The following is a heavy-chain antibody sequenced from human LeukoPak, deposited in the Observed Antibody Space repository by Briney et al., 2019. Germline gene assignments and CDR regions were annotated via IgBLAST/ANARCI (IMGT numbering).Heavy chain of an antibody. Sequence: SETLSLTCTVSGGSISSSSYYWGWIRQPPGKGLEWIGSIYYSGSTYYNPSLKSRVTISVDTSKNQFSLKLSSVTAADTAVYYCARDTYYYDSSGYWADYWGQGTLVTVSS. V-gene: IGHV4-39*07. CDR1: GGSISSSSYY. CDR2: IYYSGST. D-gene: IGHD3-22*01. CDR3: ARDTYYYDSSGYWADY. J-gene: IGHJ4*02.